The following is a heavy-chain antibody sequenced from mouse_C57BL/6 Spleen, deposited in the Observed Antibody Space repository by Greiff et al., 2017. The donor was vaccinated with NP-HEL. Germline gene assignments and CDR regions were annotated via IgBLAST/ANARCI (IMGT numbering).Heavy chain of an antibody. J-gene: IGHJ3*01. Sequence: QVHVKQSGTELVKPGASVKLSCKASGYTFTSYWMHWVKQRPGQGLEWIGNINPSNGGTNYNEKFKSKATLTVDKSSSTAYMQLSSLTSEDSAVYYCAREATYYGNFWFAYWGQGTLVTVSA. CDR1: GYTFTSYW. V-gene: IGHV1-53*01. CDR2: INPSNGGT. CDR3: AREATYYGNFWFAY. D-gene: IGHD2-10*01.